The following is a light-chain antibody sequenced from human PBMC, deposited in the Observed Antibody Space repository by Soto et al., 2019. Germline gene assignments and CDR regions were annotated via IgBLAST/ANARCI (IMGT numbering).Light chain of an antibody. Sequence: IQMTQSPSSLSASVGDRVTITCRASQGVRDDVGWYQQKPGKAPKLLIYSASTLQSGVPSRFSGSGSGTDFTLTISGLHPEDFVNYSSITESNSLPTLGGGTNVDIK. CDR1: QGVRDD. CDR2: SAS. V-gene: IGKV1-6*01. J-gene: IGKJ4*01. CDR3: ITESNSLPT.